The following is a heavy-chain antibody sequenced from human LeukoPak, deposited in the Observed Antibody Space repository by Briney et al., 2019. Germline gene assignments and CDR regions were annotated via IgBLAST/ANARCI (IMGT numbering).Heavy chain of an antibody. Sequence: SETLSLTCTVSGGSISSSSYYWGWIRQPPGKGLEWIGSIYYSGSTYYNPSLKSRVTISVDTSKNQFSLKLSSVTAADTAVYYCAGTQIVGSTLSNSWGQGTLVTVSS. CDR1: GGSISSSSYY. CDR2: IYYSGST. CDR3: AGTQIVGSTLSNS. J-gene: IGHJ4*02. D-gene: IGHD1-26*01. V-gene: IGHV4-39*07.